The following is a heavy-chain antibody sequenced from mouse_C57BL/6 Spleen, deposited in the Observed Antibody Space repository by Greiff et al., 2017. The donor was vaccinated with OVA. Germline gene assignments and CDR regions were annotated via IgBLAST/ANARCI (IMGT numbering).Heavy chain of an antibody. CDR1: GYTFTSYW. D-gene: IGHD1-1*01. CDR2: IYPSDSET. CDR3: AREGAYYYGSSVDAMDY. V-gene: IGHV1-61*01. Sequence: QVQLQQPGAELVRPGSSVKLSCKASGYTFTSYWMDWVKQRPGQGLEWIGNIYPSDSETHYNQKFKDKATLTVDKSSSTAYMQLSSLTSEDSAVYYCAREGAYYYGSSVDAMDYWGQGTSVTVSS. J-gene: IGHJ4*01.